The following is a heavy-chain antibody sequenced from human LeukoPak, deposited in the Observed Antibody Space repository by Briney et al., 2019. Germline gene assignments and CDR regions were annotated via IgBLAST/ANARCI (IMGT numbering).Heavy chain of an antibody. J-gene: IGHJ4*02. Sequence: GGSLRLSCAASGFSFSNYGIHWVRQAPGKGLEWVAFIRYDGSKKDYADSVKGRFTISRDNSKNTLFLQMNSLRAEDTAVYYCARIGSGSVDYWGQGTLVTVSS. CDR3: ARIGSGSVDY. CDR2: IRYDGSKK. D-gene: IGHD1-26*01. V-gene: IGHV3-30*02. CDR1: GFSFSNYG.